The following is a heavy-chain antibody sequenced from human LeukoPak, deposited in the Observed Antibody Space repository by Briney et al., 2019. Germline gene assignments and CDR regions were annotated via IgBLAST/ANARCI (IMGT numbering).Heavy chain of an antibody. CDR2: IYYSEST. V-gene: IGHV4-39*01. CDR1: GGSISSSSYY. Sequence: SETLSLTCTVSGGSISSSSYYWGWIRQPPGKGLEWIGSIYYSESTYYNPSLKRRVTISVDTSKNQFSLKLSSVTAADTAVYYCARHTYYDFWSGSGPRWDYWGQGTLVTVSS. D-gene: IGHD3-3*01. J-gene: IGHJ4*02. CDR3: ARHTYYDFWSGSGPRWDY.